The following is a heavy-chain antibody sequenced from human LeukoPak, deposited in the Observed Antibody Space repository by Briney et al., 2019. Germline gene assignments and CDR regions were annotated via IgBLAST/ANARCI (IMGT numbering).Heavy chain of an antibody. Sequence: GGSLRLSCAASGFTFSSYAMSWVRQAPGKGLEWVSAISGSGGSTYYADSVKGRFTISRDNSKNTLYLQMNSLRAEDTAVYYCAKTNTGYCTSTSCLHIDDWGQGTLVTVSS. CDR3: AKTNTGYCTSTSCLHIDD. CDR2: ISGSGGST. D-gene: IGHD2-2*01. V-gene: IGHV3-23*01. CDR1: GFTFSSYA. J-gene: IGHJ4*02.